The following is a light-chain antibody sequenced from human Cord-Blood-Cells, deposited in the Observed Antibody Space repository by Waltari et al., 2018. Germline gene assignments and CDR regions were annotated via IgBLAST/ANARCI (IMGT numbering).Light chain of an antibody. J-gene: IGKJ3*01. V-gene: IGKV1-39*01. CDR2: AAS. CDR1: QSIRSY. CDR3: QQNYSTPFT. Sequence: DIQLTQSPASLSASVGDRVTITCRANQSIRSYLNWYQQKPGKAPKLLIYAASSLHSGVPSRFSGSGSGTDFTLTISSLQPEDFATYYCQQNYSTPFTFGPGTKVDIK.